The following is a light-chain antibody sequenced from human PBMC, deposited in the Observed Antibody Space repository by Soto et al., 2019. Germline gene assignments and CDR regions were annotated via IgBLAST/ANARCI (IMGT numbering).Light chain of an antibody. CDR2: LTS. CDR1: QSLLQSNGYNY. V-gene: IGKV2-28*01. J-gene: IGKJ1*01. Sequence: DIVMTQSPLSLPVTPGEPASISCRSSQSLLQSNGYNYLDWYLQKSGQSPQLLIYLTSIRASGVPDRFNGSGSGTDFTLKISKVEAEDVGVYYCMQALQTPPWTFGQGTKVEIK. CDR3: MQALQTPPWT.